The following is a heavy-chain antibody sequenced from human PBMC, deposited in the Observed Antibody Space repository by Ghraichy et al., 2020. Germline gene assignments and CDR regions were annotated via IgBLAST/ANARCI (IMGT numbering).Heavy chain of an antibody. CDR2: TYFRSRWIN. D-gene: IGHD5-12*01. J-gene: IGHJ6*02. CDR1: GDSVSGNGAA. V-gene: IGHV6-1*01. Sequence: SETLSLTCAISGDSVSGNGAAWNWIRHSPSRGLEWLGRTYFRSRWINEYAVSMKSRVSIYPATSKNQFSLQLTSVTPEDTAVYYCARGPPDYYAMDVWGQGTTVTVSS. CDR3: ARGPPDYYAMDV.